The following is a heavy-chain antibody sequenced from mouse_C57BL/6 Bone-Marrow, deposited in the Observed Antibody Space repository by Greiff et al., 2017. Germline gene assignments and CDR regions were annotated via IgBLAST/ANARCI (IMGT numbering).Heavy chain of an antibody. D-gene: IGHD2-13*01. V-gene: IGHV1-80*01. J-gene: IGHJ2*01. CDR2: IYPGDGDT. CDR1: GYAFSSYW. Sequence: VQLQESGAELVKPGASVKISCKASGYAFSSYWMNWVKQRPGKGLEWIGQIYPGDGDTNYNGKFKGKATLTADKSSSTAYMQLRSLTSGDSADYFWARGERTSDYWGQGTTLTVSA. CDR3: ARGERTSDY.